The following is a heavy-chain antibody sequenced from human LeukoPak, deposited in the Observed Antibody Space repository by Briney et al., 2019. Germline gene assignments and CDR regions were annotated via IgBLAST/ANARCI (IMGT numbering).Heavy chain of an antibody. CDR1: GYTFTIYD. J-gene: IGHJ5*02. D-gene: IGHD2-15*01. Sequence: ASVTVSFTASGYTFTIYDINWVRQATGQGLEWMGWMNPNSGNTGYAQKFQGRVTMTRNTSISTAYMELSSLRSEDTAVYYCARGVGCGGSCYWFDPWGQGTLVTVSS. V-gene: IGHV1-8*01. CDR3: ARGVGCGGSCYWFDP. CDR2: MNPNSGNT.